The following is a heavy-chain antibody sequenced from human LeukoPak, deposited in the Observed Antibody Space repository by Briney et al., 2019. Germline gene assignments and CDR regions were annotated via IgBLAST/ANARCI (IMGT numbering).Heavy chain of an antibody. Sequence: RSSETLSLTCTVSGGSISSYYWSWIRQPPGKGLEWIGYIYYSGSTNYNPSLKSRVTISVDTSKNQFSLKLSSVTAADTAVYYCARGSKPAASKFDYWGQGTLVTVSS. CDR3: ARGSKPAASKFDY. V-gene: IGHV4-59*01. D-gene: IGHD2-2*01. J-gene: IGHJ4*02. CDR2: IYYSGST. CDR1: GGSISSYY.